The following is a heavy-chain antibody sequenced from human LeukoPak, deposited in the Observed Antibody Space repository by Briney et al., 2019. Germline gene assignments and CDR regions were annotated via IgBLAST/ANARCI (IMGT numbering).Heavy chain of an antibody. CDR3: ATYFGSGSYFHY. Sequence: GASLQISCQCSGSIFTTYWIGWVRQLPGKGLECLGIIYPGDPEIKYSPSFEGQVTISADKSIRTAYLQWSSLKASDTAMYYCATYFGSGSYFHYWGQGTQVTVAS. J-gene: IGHJ4*02. D-gene: IGHD3-10*01. V-gene: IGHV5-51*01. CDR2: IYPGDPEI. CDR1: GSIFTTYW.